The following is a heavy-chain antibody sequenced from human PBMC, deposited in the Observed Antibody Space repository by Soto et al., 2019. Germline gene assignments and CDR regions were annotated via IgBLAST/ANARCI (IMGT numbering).Heavy chain of an antibody. V-gene: IGHV3-53*02. CDR2: IYSGGST. Sequence: EVQLVETGGGLIQPGGSLRLSCAASGFTVSSNYMSWVRQAPGKGLEWVSVIYSGGSTYYADSVKGRFTISRDNSKNTRYLQMNSWSAEDQAVYYCARVPRGYSYGSYYYYCMDVWGQGTTVTVSS. CDR1: GFTVSSNY. D-gene: IGHD5-18*01. CDR3: ARVPRGYSYGSYYYYCMDV. J-gene: IGHJ6*02.